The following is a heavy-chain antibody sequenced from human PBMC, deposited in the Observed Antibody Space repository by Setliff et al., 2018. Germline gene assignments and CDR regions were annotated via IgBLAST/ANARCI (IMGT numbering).Heavy chain of an antibody. CDR2: IYHGGRT. D-gene: IGHD3-3*01. CDR3: ARMSGFLYMDV. CDR1: GHSISSGYY. J-gene: IGHJ6*03. V-gene: IGHV4-38-2*01. Sequence: SETLSLTCAVSGHSISSGYYWGWIRQPPGRGLEWIGNIYHGGRTYYNPLLKSRVTIAVDTSKNQFSLNRASVTGADTAVYYCARMSGFLYMDVWGKGTTVTVSS.